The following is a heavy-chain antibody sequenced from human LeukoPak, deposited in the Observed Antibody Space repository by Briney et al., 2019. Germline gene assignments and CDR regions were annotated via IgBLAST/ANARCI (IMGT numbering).Heavy chain of an antibody. D-gene: IGHD1-14*01. CDR1: GFTFSDYH. J-gene: IGHJ4*02. CDR2: ISSSGSTT. CDR3: AREKAVPADY. Sequence: GRSLRLSCAASGFTFSDYHMTWIRQPPGKGMQWVSYISSSGSTTYYADSVKGRFTISRDNAGNSLYLQMNSLRAEDTALYYCAREKAVPADYWGQGTLVTVAS. V-gene: IGHV3-11*01.